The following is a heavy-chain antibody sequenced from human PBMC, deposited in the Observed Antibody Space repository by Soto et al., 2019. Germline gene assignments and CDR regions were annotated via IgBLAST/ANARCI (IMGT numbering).Heavy chain of an antibody. D-gene: IGHD5-12*01. CDR2: ISGIGGTT. J-gene: IGHJ4*02. CDR3: AKRSGYQEAAYLDY. CDR1: GFTFNSYA. V-gene: IGHV3-23*01. Sequence: PGGSLRLSCAASGFTFNSYAMSWVRQAPGKGLEWVSAISGIGGTTYYADSVKGRFTISRDNSKNTLYLQMNSLRAEDTAVYYCAKRSGYQEAAYLDYWGQGTLVTVSS.